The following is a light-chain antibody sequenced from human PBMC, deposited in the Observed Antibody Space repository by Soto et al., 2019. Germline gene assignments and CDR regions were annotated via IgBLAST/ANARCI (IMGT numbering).Light chain of an antibody. CDR3: QQYNSYPWT. CDR1: QSVSSW. J-gene: IGKJ1*01. V-gene: IGKV1-5*01. Sequence: DIQMTQSPSTLSASVGDRVTITCRARQSVSSWLAWYQRKPGKDPMLLIYDASSLESGVPSRFSGSGSGTEFTLTISSLQPDDFAIYYCQQYNSYPWTFGEGTKVEIK. CDR2: DAS.